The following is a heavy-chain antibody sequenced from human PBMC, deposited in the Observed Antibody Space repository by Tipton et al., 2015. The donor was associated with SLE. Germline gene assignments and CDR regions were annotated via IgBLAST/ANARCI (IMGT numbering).Heavy chain of an antibody. CDR1: GGSISSNGYY. CDR3: ARETGTYYSTWFDS. V-gene: IGHV4-31*03. CDR2: IYYSGTT. Sequence: TLSLTCTVSGGSISSNGYYWTWIRQHPGEGLEWIAYIYYSGTTYYNPSLKSRVIISVDTSQNQFSLNLISVTAADTAVYYCARETGTYYSTWFDSWGQGTLVTVSS. J-gene: IGHJ5*01. D-gene: IGHD1-26*01.